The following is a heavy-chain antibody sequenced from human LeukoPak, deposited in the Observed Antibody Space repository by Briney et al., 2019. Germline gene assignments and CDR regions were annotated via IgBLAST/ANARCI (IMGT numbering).Heavy chain of an antibody. CDR2: IWYDGSNK. CDR1: GFTFSSYG. D-gene: IGHD4-17*01. CDR3: AREHGDYFYFDY. V-gene: IGHV3-33*01. Sequence: GRSLRLSCAASGFTFSSYGMHWVRRAPGKGLEWVAVIWYDGSNKYYADSVKGRFTISRDNSKNTLYLQMNSLRAEDTAVYYCAREHGDYFYFDYWGQGTLVTVSS. J-gene: IGHJ4*02.